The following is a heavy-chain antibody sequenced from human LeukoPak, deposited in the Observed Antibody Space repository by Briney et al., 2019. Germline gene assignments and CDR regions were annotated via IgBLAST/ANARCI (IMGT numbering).Heavy chain of an antibody. CDR2: TYYRSKWYN. Sequence: SQTLSLTCAISGDSVSSNSAAWNWIRQSPSRGLEWLGRTYYRSKWYNDYAVSVKSRITINPDTSKNQFSLQLNSVTPEDTAVYYCARDKSAAVAGANPYYYYGMDVWGQGTTVTVSS. CDR1: GDSVSSNSAA. CDR3: ARDKSAAVAGANPYYYYGMDV. V-gene: IGHV6-1*01. J-gene: IGHJ6*02. D-gene: IGHD6-19*01.